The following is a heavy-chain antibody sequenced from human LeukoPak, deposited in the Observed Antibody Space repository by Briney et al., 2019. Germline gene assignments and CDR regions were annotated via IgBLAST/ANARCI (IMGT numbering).Heavy chain of an antibody. V-gene: IGHV3-21*01. J-gene: IGHJ4*02. CDR1: GFTFSSYG. Sequence: PGGTLRLSCAASGFTFSSYGMSWVRQAPGKGLEWVSSISSSSSYIYYADSVKGRFTISRDNAKNSLYLQMNSLRAEDTAVYYCARDEVLTGPYAFDYWGQGTLVTVSS. D-gene: IGHD3-9*01. CDR2: ISSSSSYI. CDR3: ARDEVLTGPYAFDY.